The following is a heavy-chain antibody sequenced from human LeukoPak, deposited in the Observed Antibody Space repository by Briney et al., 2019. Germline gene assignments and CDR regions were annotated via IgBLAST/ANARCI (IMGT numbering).Heavy chain of an antibody. CDR3: AKEFQGIAVDGDFDY. D-gene: IGHD6-19*01. CDR1: GFPFSSYG. V-gene: IGHV3-30*18. Sequence: GGPLRLSCAASGFPFSSYGMHGVRQAPGKGLEWVADISYDGSNIYYADSVKGRFTISRDNSKNTLYLQMNSLRAEDTAVYYCAKEFQGIAVDGDFDYWGQGTLVTVSS. CDR2: ISYDGSNI. J-gene: IGHJ4*02.